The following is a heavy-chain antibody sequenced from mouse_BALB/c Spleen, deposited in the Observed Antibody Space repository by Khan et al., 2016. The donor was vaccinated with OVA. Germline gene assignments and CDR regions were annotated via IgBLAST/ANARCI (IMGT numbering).Heavy chain of an antibody. CDR1: GYTFTSYW. D-gene: IGHD2-1*01. Sequence: VQLQQSGPVLARPGASVKMSCKASGYTFTSYWMHWVKQRPGKGLEWMGAIYPGNSDTSYNQKFKGKVKLTAVTSASTAYMEFSTLTNEDSSVSCCSDGNYVYWFAYWGQGTLVTVSA. CDR3: SDGNYVYWFAY. J-gene: IGHJ3*01. CDR2: IYPGNSDT. V-gene: IGHV1-5*01.